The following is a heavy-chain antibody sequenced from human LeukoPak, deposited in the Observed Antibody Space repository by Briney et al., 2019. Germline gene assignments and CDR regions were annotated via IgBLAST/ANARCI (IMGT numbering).Heavy chain of an antibody. D-gene: IGHD3-9*01. Sequence: ASVKVSCKASGYPFAGYYIHWVRQAPGQGLEWMGWINPNSGGTNYAQKFQGRVTMTRDTSISTAYMELSRLRSDDTAVYYCARDDDILTGYYNYWGQGTLVTVSS. J-gene: IGHJ4*02. CDR3: ARDDDILTGYYNY. CDR1: GYPFAGYY. CDR2: INPNSGGT. V-gene: IGHV1-2*02.